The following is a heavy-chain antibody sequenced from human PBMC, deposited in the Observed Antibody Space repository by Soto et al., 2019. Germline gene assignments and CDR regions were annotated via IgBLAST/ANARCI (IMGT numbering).Heavy chain of an antibody. V-gene: IGHV3-15*01. Sequence: GGSLRLSCAASGFTFSNAWMSWVRQAPGKGLEWVGRIKSKTDGGTTDYAAPVKGRFTISRDDSKNTLYLQMNSLKTEDTAVYYCTIRYNWNDVDAFDIWGQGTMVTVSS. CDR1: GFTFSNAW. CDR3: TIRYNWNDVDAFDI. D-gene: IGHD1-20*01. J-gene: IGHJ3*02. CDR2: IKSKTDGGTT.